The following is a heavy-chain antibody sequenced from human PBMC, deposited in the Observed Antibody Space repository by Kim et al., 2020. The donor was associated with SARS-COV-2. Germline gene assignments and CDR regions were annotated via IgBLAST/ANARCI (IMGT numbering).Heavy chain of an antibody. CDR3: ARDLGGYCSGGSCYSPSGDGMDV. Sequence: GGSLRLSCAASGFTVSSNYMSWVRQAPGKGLEWVSVIYSGGSTYYTDSVKGRFTISRDNSKNTLYLQMNSLRAEDTAVYYCARDLGGYCSGGSCYSPSGDGMDVWGQGTTVTVSS. V-gene: IGHV3-53*01. CDR2: IYSGGST. J-gene: IGHJ6*02. CDR1: GFTVSSNY. D-gene: IGHD2-15*01.